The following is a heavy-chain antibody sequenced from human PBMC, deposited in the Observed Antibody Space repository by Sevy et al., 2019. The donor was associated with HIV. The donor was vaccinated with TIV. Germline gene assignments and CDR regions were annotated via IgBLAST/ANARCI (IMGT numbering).Heavy chain of an antibody. D-gene: IGHD3-22*01. CDR1: GYTLSQIS. J-gene: IGHJ4*02. Sequence: ASVKVSCKVSGYTLSQISMHWVPQAPGKGLEWMGSFDPEDGETIYAQKFQARVTMTEDKSTDTAYMELSSLRSDDTAVYYCATTKDYYDSSGSPFDSWGQRTLVTVSS. CDR3: ATTKDYYDSSGSPFDS. CDR2: FDPEDGET. V-gene: IGHV1-24*01.